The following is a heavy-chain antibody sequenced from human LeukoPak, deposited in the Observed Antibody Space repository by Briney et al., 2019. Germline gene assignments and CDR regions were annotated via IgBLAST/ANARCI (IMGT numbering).Heavy chain of an antibody. CDR2: ISTYDGNT. D-gene: IGHD1-7*01. Sequence: ASVEVSCKASGYTFTTYGISWVRQAPGQGLEWMGWISTYDGNTNYAQKLQGRVTMTTDASTSTAYMELRSLRSDDTAVYYCARETRNAFDIWGQGTMVTVSP. CDR3: ARETRNAFDI. CDR1: GYTFTTYG. J-gene: IGHJ3*02. V-gene: IGHV1-18*01.